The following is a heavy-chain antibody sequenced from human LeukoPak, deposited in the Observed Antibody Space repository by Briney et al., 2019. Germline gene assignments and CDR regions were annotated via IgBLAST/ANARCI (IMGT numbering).Heavy chain of an antibody. Sequence: GGSLRLSCAASGFTFSNSNMIWVRQAPGEGLEWVSSLSRTSGYIYYADSVKGRFTISSDNAKNSLYLQMNSLRVEDTAVYYCARDTSGYDYILDSFDYWGQGALVTVSS. CDR1: GFTFSNSN. CDR3: ARDTSGYDYILDSFDY. J-gene: IGHJ4*02. D-gene: IGHD3-22*01. V-gene: IGHV3-21*01. CDR2: LSRTSGYI.